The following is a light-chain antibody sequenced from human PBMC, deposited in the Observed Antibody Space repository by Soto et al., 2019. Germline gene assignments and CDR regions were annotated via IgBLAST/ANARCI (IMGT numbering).Light chain of an antibody. CDR3: SSCTTKRLYV. V-gene: IGLV2-14*01. Sequence: QSALTQPTSVSGSPEQSIAIPCTGNGNDIGAYDYVSWYQQHPGKAPRLLIYGVRNRPPGISSRCSCFKSRLTASLTISGLQAEGEADYYCSSCTTKRLYVFGPGTKV. CDR2: GVR. CDR1: GNDIGAYDY. J-gene: IGLJ1*01.